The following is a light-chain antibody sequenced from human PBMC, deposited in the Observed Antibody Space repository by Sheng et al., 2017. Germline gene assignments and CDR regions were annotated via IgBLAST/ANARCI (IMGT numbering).Light chain of an antibody. CDR1: DGISRF. V-gene: IGKV1-39*01. CDR3: QQSYSSPWT. CDR2: AAS. J-gene: IGKJ1*01. Sequence: DIQMTQSPSSLSASVGDRVTITCRASDGISRFLHWYQQKPGEALKLLIHAASNLESGVPSRFSGSGSGTDFTLTITNLQPEDFAVYHCQQSYSSPWTFGQGTRVDIK.